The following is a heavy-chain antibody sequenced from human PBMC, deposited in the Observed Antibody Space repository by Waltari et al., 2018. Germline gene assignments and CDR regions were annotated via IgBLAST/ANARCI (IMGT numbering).Heavy chain of an antibody. V-gene: IGHV3-23*03. D-gene: IGHD3-10*01. Sequence: EVQLLESGGGLVQPGGSLRLSCAASGFTFSSYAMSWVRQAPGKGLEWVSVIYSGGSTYYADSVKGRFTSSRDNSKNTLYLQMNSLRAEDTAVYYCAKDPGGYYYYYMDVWGKGTTVTVSS. J-gene: IGHJ6*03. CDR3: AKDPGGYYYYYMDV. CDR2: IYSGGST. CDR1: GFTFSSYA.